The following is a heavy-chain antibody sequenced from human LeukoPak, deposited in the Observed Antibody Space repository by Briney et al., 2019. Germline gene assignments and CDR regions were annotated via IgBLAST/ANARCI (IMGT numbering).Heavy chain of an antibody. CDR1: GFTFSSYA. D-gene: IGHD3-10*01. Sequence: GGSLRLSCAASGFTFSSYAMSWVRQAPGKGLEWVSAISGSGGSTYYADSVKGRFTISRDNSKNTLCLQMNSLRAEDTAVYYCAKLTMVRGVISYWGQGTLVTVSS. V-gene: IGHV3-23*01. CDR2: ISGSGGST. CDR3: AKLTMVRGVISY. J-gene: IGHJ4*02.